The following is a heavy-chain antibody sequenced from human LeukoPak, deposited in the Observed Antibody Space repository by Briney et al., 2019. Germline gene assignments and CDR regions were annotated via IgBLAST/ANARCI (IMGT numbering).Heavy chain of an antibody. CDR3: ARTGPSHYYGSGTSRFDP. CDR2: IYYSGST. D-gene: IGHD3-10*01. Sequence: SQTLSLTCTVSGGSISSGDYYWSWIRQPPGKGLEWIGYIYYSGSTYYNPSLKSRVTISVDTSKNQFSLKLSSVTAADTAVYYCARTGPSHYYGSGTSRFDPWGQGTLVTVSS. J-gene: IGHJ5*02. CDR1: GGSISSGDYY. V-gene: IGHV4-30-4*08.